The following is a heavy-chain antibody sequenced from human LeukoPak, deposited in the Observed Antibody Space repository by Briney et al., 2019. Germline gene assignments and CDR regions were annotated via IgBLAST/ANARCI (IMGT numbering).Heavy chain of an antibody. CDR1: GYTFTGYY. Sequence: ASVTVSCKASGYTFTGYYMHWVRQAPGQGLEWMGWINPNSGGTNYAQKFQGRVTMTRDTSISTDYMELSRLRSDDTAVYYCAREGGGGYYYDSSGYPFDYWGQGTLVTVSS. V-gene: IGHV1-2*02. CDR3: AREGGGGYYYDSSGYPFDY. CDR2: INPNSGGT. D-gene: IGHD3-22*01. J-gene: IGHJ4*02.